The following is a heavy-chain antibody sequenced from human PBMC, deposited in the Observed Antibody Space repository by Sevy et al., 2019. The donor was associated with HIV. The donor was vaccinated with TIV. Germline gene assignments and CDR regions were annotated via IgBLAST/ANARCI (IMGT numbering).Heavy chain of an antibody. CDR3: ARGLYYYAGGNKNFDL. CDR2: IKKDGSEV. V-gene: IGHV3-7*01. Sequence: GGSLRLSCVGSEFTFNDFFMTWVRQAPGKGLEWVANIKKDGSEVEYADSLKGRFTVSRDNAKNSLYLQMSSLRAEDTAVYYCARGLYYYAGGNKNFDLWGQGTQVTVSS. J-gene: IGHJ4*02. D-gene: IGHD3-10*02. CDR1: EFTFNDFF.